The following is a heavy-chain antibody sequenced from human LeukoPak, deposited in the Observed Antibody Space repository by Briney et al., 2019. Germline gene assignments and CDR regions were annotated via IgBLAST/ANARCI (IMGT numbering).Heavy chain of an antibody. Sequence: PSETLSLTCAVSGGSISGFYWTWIRQPPGKGLEFIGQIHYSGSTDYNPSLKSRITMSVDTSKNQFFLSLNSVTAADTAVCYCAKFGLYYNMDVWGQGTTVTVSS. CDR2: IHYSGST. J-gene: IGHJ6*02. D-gene: IGHD3-16*01. V-gene: IGHV4-59*03. CDR3: AKFGLYYNMDV. CDR1: GGSISGFY.